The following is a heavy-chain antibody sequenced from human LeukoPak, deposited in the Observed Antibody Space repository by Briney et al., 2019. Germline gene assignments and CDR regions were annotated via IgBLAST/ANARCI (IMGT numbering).Heavy chain of an antibody. CDR2: IYYSGST. D-gene: IGHD3-3*01. CDR1: GGSISSSSYY. CDR3: ARHDDFWSGYPPSFDY. Sequence: SETLPLTCTVSGGSISSSSYYWGWLRQPPGKGLEWIGSIYYSGSTYYNPSLKSRVTISVDTSKNQFSLKLSSVTAADTAVYYCARHDDFWSGYPPSFDYWGQGTLVTVSS. V-gene: IGHV4-39*01. J-gene: IGHJ4*02.